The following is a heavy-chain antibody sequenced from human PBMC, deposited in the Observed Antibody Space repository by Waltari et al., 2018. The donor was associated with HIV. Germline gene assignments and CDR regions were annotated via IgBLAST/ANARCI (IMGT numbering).Heavy chain of an antibody. J-gene: IGHJ4*02. V-gene: IGHV1-3*01. D-gene: IGHD3-16*02. CDR3: ARGGLHLGELSLVDY. Sequence: QVQLVQSGAEVKKPGASVKVSCKASGYTFTSYAMHWFRPAPGQRLEWMGWINAGNGNTKYSQKFQGRVTITRDTSASTAYMELSSLRSEDTAVYYCARGGLHLGELSLVDYWGQGTLVTVSS. CDR1: GYTFTSYA. CDR2: INAGNGNT.